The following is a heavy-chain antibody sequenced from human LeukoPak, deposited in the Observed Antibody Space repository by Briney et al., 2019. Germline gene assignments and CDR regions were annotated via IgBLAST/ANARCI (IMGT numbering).Heavy chain of an antibody. Sequence: ASVKVSCKASGYTFTDYYVHWVRQAPGQGLEWMGLINPNSGDTNYAQKFQGGVTMTSDTSISTAYMELSRLRSDDTAVFYCARTYYYGSGTYYGDYWGQGTLVTVSS. CDR1: GYTFTDYY. V-gene: IGHV1-2*02. J-gene: IGHJ4*02. CDR3: ARTYYYGSGTYYGDY. D-gene: IGHD3-10*01. CDR2: INPNSGDT.